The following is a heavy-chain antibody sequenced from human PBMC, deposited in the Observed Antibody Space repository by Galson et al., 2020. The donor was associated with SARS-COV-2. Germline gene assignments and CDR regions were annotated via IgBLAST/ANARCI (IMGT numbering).Heavy chain of an antibody. J-gene: IGHJ3*02. CDR2: IWYDGSNK. CDR3: ARAEMYYDYGWGSYRYYAFDI. D-gene: IGHD3-16*02. Sequence: TGGSLRLSCAASGFTFSSYGMHWVRQAPGKGLEWVAVIWYDGSNKYYADSVKGRFTISRDNSKNTLYLQMNSLRAEDTAVYYCARAEMYYDYGWGSYRYYAFDIWGQGTMVTVSS. CDR1: GFTFSSYG. V-gene: IGHV3-33*01.